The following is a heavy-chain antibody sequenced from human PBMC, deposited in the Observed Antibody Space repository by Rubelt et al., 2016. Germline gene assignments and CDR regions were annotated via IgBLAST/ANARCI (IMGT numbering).Heavy chain of an antibody. CDR2: FDPEDGET. CDR3: ARRQQLGPFDY. CDR1: GYTLTELS. D-gene: IGHD6-13*01. J-gene: IGHJ4*02. Sequence: QVQLVQSGAEVKKPGASVKVSCKVSGYTLTELSMHWVRQAPGKGLEWLGGFDPEDGETIYAAKFQGRVASIADESTSTSYMELSSLGSEDTAVYYCARRQQLGPFDYWGQGTLVTVSS. V-gene: IGHV1-24*01.